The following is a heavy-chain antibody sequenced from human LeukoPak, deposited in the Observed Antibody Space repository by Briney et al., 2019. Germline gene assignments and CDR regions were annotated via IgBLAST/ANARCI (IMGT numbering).Heavy chain of an antibody. CDR1: GITLSNYG. D-gene: IGHD3-22*01. CDR3: AKRGVVIRVILVGFHKEAYYFDS. CDR2: ISGSGGST. Sequence: GGSLRLSCAVSGITLSNYGMSWVRQGPGKGLEWVAGISGSGGSTNYADSVKGRFTISGDNPKNTLYLQMNSLRAEDTAVYFCAKRGVVIRVILVGFHKEAYYFDSWGQGALVTVSS. V-gene: IGHV3-23*01. J-gene: IGHJ4*02.